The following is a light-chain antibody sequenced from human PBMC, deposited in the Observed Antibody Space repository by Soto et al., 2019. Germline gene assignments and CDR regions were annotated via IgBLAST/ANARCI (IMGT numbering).Light chain of an antibody. Sequence: EIVMTQSPATLSVSPGERATLSCRASQSVSSNFAWYQQRPAQAPRLLIYDVSTRATGVPTRFSGSGSGTEFTLTISSLQSEDLAVYYCQQYHDWPLTFGGGTSVEIK. CDR2: DVS. CDR1: QSVSSN. V-gene: IGKV3D-15*01. CDR3: QQYHDWPLT. J-gene: IGKJ4*01.